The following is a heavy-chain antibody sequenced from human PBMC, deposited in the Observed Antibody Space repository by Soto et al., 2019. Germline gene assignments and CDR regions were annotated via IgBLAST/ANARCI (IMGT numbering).Heavy chain of an antibody. CDR1: GFTFSSYT. J-gene: IGHJ4*02. D-gene: IGHD7-27*01. V-gene: IGHV3-23*01. CDR3: AKGWGDY. CDR2: ISISGGST. Sequence: EVQLLESGGGVVQPGGSLRLSCAASGFTFSSYTMSWVRQGPGKGLEWVSGISISGGSTVYADSVKGRFTISRNNFKNTLYLQMNSLRAEDTAVYYCAKGWGDYWGQGTPVTVSS.